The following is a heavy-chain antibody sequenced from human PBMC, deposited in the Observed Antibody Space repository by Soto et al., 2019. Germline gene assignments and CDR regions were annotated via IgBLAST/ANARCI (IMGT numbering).Heavy chain of an antibody. J-gene: IGHJ3*02. CDR1: GFTFSSYA. CDR2: ISYDGSNK. D-gene: IGHD2-2*03. V-gene: IGHV3-30*04. Sequence: GESLKISCAASGFTFSSYAMHWVRQAPGKGLEWVAVISYDGSNKYYADSVKGRFTISRDNSKNTLYLQMNSLRAEDTAVYYCARGEYVDIGAFDIWGQGTMVTVSS. CDR3: ARGEYVDIGAFDI.